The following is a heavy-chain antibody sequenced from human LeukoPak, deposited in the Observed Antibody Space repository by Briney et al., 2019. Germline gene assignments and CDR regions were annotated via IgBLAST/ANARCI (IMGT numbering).Heavy chain of an antibody. CDR3: ATYTVTSRYFDY. CDR2: IYPGDSDT. V-gene: IGHV5-51*04. Sequence: GESLKISCKGAGYSFTSYWIGWVRQMPGKGLECLGIIYPGDSDTTYSSSFQVAVTFSADKPTSASYLQWTSLKASDTAMYYCATYTVTSRYFDYWGQGTLVTVSS. J-gene: IGHJ4*02. D-gene: IGHD4-17*01. CDR1: GYSFTSYW.